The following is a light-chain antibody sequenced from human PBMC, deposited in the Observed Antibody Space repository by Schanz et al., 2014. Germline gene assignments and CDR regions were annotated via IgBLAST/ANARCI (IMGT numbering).Light chain of an antibody. CDR3: QSYDSSLSGSEV. V-gene: IGLV1-40*01. CDR2: DNS. J-gene: IGLJ3*02. Sequence: QSVLTQPPSVSGAPGQRVTISCTGSSSNIGAGYVVHWYQHLPGTAPKLLIYDNSNRPSGVPDRFSGSKSGTSASLAITGLQAEDEADYYCQSYDSSLSGSEVFGGGTKLTVL. CDR1: SSNIGAGYV.